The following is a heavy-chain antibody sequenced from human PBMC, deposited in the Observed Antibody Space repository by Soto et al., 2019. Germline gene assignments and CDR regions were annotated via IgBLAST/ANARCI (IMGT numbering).Heavy chain of an antibody. V-gene: IGHV4-34*01. CDR1: GGSFSGYY. Sequence: SETLSLTCAVYGGSFSGYYWSWIRQPPGKGLEWIGEINHSGSTNYNPSLKSRVTISVDTSKNQFSLKLSSVTAADTAVYYCARGAATNWFDPWGQGTLVTVSS. CDR3: ARGAATNWFDP. J-gene: IGHJ5*02. CDR2: INHSGST. D-gene: IGHD6-13*01.